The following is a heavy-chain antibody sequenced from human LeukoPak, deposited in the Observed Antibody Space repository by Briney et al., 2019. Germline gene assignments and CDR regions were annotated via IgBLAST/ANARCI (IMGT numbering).Heavy chain of an antibody. CDR1: GESLSGYH. Sequence: PSETLSLTCAVYGESLSGYHWSWIRQPPGNGLEWIGEINYSGSTNYNPSLKSRVTISLDTSKNQFSLKLSSVTAADTAIYYCPRGNLEWAAGTRWFDPWGQGTLVTVSS. CDR2: INYSGST. D-gene: IGHD6-13*01. CDR3: PRGNLEWAAGTRWFDP. J-gene: IGHJ5*02. V-gene: IGHV4-34*01.